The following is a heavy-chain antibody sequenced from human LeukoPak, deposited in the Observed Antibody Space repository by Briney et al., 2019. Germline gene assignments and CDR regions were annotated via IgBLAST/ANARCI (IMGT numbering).Heavy chain of an antibody. V-gene: IGHV4-34*01. Sequence: SETLSLACAVYGGSFSGYYWSWIRQPPGKGLEWIGEINHSGSTNYNPSLKSRVTISVDTSKNQFSLKLRSVSAADTAVYYCARRRVVVVAATVPSLKGYWYFDLWGRGTLVTVSS. CDR3: ARRRVVVVAATVPSLKGYWYFDL. D-gene: IGHD2-15*01. CDR2: INHSGST. J-gene: IGHJ2*01. CDR1: GGSFSGYY.